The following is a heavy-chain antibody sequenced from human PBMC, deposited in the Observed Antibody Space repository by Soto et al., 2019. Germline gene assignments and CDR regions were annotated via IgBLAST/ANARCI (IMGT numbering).Heavy chain of an antibody. Sequence: SETLSLTCTVSGGSISSYYWSWIRQPPGKGLEWIGYIYYSGSTNYNPSLKSRVTISVDTSKNQFSLKLSSVTAADTAVYYCARAVIQLWPYNWFDPWGQGTLVTVSS. D-gene: IGHD5-18*01. CDR2: IYYSGST. CDR3: ARAVIQLWPYNWFDP. CDR1: GGSISSYY. V-gene: IGHV4-59*01. J-gene: IGHJ5*02.